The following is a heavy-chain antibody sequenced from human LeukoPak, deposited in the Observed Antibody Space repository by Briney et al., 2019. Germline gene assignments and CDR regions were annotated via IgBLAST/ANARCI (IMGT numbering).Heavy chain of an antibody. CDR2: ISYDGSNK. CDR1: GFTFSSYV. J-gene: IGHJ4*02. Sequence: GRSLRLSCAASGFTFSSYVMHWVREAPGTGLERVAVISYDGSNKYYADSVKGRFTISRDNSKNTLYLQMNSLRAEDTAVYSCAKETDYGDYVDYWGQGTLVTVSS. V-gene: IGHV3-30*18. D-gene: IGHD4-17*01. CDR3: AKETDYGDYVDY.